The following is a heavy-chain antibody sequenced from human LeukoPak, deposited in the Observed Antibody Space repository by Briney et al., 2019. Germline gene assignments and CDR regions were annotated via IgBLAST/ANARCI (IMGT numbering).Heavy chain of an antibody. J-gene: IGHJ6*02. CDR3: AREREYIVPYYYYGMDV. D-gene: IGHD5/OR15-5a*01. CDR2: INHSGST. V-gene: IGHV4-34*01. CDR1: GGSFSGYY. Sequence: SETLSLTCAVYGGSFSGYYWSWISKPPGKGLEWIGEINHSGSTNYNPSLKSRVTISVDTSKNQFSLKLSSVTAADTAVYYCAREREYIVPYYYYGMDVWGQGTTVTVSS.